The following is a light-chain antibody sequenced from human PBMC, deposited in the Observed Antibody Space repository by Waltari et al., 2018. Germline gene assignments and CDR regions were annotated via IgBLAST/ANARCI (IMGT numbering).Light chain of an antibody. CDR3: SSYTSSRLRV. CDR2: EVS. Sequence: QSALTQPASVSGSPGQSITISCTGTSSDVGGYNSVSWYQQHPGKAPQLMIYEVSNRPSGVSNRFSGSKSGNTASLTISGLQAEDEADYYCSSYTSSRLRVFGGGTKLTVL. J-gene: IGLJ3*02. CDR1: SSDVGGYNS. V-gene: IGLV2-14*01.